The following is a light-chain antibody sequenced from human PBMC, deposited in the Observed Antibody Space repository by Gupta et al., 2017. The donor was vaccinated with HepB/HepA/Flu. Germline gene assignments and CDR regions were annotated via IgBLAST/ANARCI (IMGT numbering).Light chain of an antibody. CDR3: QQSYSTPT. J-gene: IGKJ3*01. CDR2: AAS. Sequence: LQMTQSPSSMSDSVGDRVTITCRASQSISSYLNWYQQKPGKAPKLLIYAASSLQSGVPSRFSGSGSGTDFTLTISSLQPEDFATYYCQQSYSTPTFGPGTKVDIK. CDR1: QSISSY. V-gene: IGKV1-39*01.